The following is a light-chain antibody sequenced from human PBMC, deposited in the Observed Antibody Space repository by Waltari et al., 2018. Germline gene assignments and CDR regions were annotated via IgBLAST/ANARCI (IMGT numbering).Light chain of an antibody. J-gene: IGKJ4*01. CDR2: ATS. Sequence: CLAIQGISGYLNWYQQKPGKAPKVLIYATSSLQSGVPSRFSGSGSGTDFTLTISSLQPEDFATYYCQQSYRTPPLTFGGGTKVEIK. CDR1: QGISGY. CDR3: QQSYRTPPLT. V-gene: IGKV1-39*01.